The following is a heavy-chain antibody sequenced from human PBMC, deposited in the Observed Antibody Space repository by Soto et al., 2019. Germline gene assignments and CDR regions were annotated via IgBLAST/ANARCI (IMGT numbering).Heavy chain of an antibody. V-gene: IGHV2-5*02. CDR1: GFSLTSRPVG. Sequence: QITLKESGPTRVKPTQTLTLTCSFSGFSLTSRPVGVAWIRQPPGKALEWLAVVYWDDDKRYSPCLKSRLTIAKDTSKNQVVLTMAYMDPVDTATYFCAHRGDINGNWDQGYLDNWGQGILVTGSS. D-gene: IGHD1-20*01. CDR2: VYWDDDK. CDR3: AHRGDINGNWDQGYLDN. J-gene: IGHJ4*02.